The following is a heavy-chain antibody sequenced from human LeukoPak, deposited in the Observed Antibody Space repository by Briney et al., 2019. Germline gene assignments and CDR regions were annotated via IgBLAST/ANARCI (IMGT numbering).Heavy chain of an antibody. D-gene: IGHD3-10*01. Sequence: SETLSLTCSVSGGSITRYYWSWIRQPPGKGLEWIGYISHSGRTNFNPSLKSRVTISTDTSKSSFSLRLSSMTAADTAVYYCASSQLLWFGELSVVFDYWGQGTLVTVSS. CDR2: ISHSGRT. J-gene: IGHJ4*02. CDR3: ASSQLLWFGELSVVFDY. V-gene: IGHV4-4*09. CDR1: GGSITRYY.